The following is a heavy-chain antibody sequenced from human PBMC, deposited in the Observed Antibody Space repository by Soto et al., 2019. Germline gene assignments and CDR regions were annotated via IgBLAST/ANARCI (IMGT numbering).Heavy chain of an antibody. J-gene: IGHJ4*02. CDR1: GXDFTRHG. Sequence: GASVKVSCKASGXDFTRHGISWVRQAPGQGLEWMGWISTYNGNTKYAQKFQGRVTMTTDTSTRTVHMEVRSLRSDDTAVYYCARDGYCNGGACYSFWGQGSRVTVSS. V-gene: IGHV1-18*01. CDR2: ISTYNGNT. D-gene: IGHD2-15*01. CDR3: ARDGYCNGGACYSF.